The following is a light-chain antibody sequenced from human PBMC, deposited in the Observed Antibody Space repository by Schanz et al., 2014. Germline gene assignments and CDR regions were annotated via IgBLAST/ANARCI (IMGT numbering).Light chain of an antibody. J-gene: IGKJ4*01. CDR3: QQYGSSPLT. V-gene: IGKV3-20*01. CDR2: GAS. Sequence: EIVLTQSPGTLSLSPGERATLSCRASQSVSSSYLAWYQQNPGQAPRLLIYGASSRATAIPDRFSGSGSGTDFTLTISRLEPEDFAVYYCQQYGSSPLTFGGGTKVEIQ. CDR1: QSVSSSY.